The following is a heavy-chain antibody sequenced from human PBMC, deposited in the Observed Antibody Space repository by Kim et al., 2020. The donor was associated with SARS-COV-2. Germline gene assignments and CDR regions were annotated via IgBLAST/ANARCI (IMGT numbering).Heavy chain of an antibody. CDR2: INHSGST. J-gene: IGHJ5*02. Sequence: SETLSLTCAVYGGSFSGYYWSWIRQPPGKGLEWIGEINHSGSTNYNPSLKSRVTISVDTSKNQFSLKLSSVTAADTAVYYCARGFPPKNPRYNWNYGFNWFDPWGQGTLVTVSS. D-gene: IGHD1-7*01. V-gene: IGHV4-34*01. CDR1: GGSFSGYY. CDR3: ARGFPPKNPRYNWNYGFNWFDP.